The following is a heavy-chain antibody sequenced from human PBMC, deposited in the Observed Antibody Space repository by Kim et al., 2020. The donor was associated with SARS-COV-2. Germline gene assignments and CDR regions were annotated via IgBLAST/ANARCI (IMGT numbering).Heavy chain of an antibody. D-gene: IGHD3-3*02. J-gene: IGHJ5*02. CDR1: GFTFTTYA. CDR2: ISGRGDTT. CDR3: SRGGHFSSFDP. Sequence: GGSLRLSCAVSGFTFTTYAMTWVRQAPGKGLEWVSTISGRGDTTYHADSVKGRFTISRDNSKNTVYLQMNSLRAEDTAVNYCSRGGHFSSFDPWGQGTL. V-gene: IGHV3-23*01.